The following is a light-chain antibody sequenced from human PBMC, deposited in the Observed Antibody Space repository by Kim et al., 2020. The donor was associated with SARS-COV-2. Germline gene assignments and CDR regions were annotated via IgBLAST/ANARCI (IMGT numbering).Light chain of an antibody. V-gene: IGLV3-9*01. CDR2: GDS. J-gene: IGLJ1*01. Sequence: YELTQPLSVSVALGQTARITCGGNNIGSKNVHWYQQKPGQAPVLVIYGDSNRPSGIPERFSGSNSGNTATLTISRAQAGDEADYYCQVWDSSTAHYVFG. CDR3: QVWDSSTAHYV. CDR1: NIGSKN.